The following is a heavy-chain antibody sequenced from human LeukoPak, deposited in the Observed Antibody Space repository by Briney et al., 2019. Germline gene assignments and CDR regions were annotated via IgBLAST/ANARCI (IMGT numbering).Heavy chain of an antibody. Sequence: RGESLKISCKGSGYSFTSYWIGWVRQMPGKGLEWMGIIYPGDSGTRYSPSFQGQVTISTDKSISTAYLQWSSLKASDTAMYYCARHSQRYCSGGSCSLDYWGQGTLVTVSS. CDR1: GYSFTSYW. CDR3: ARHSQRYCSGGSCSLDY. D-gene: IGHD2-15*01. CDR2: IYPGDSGT. J-gene: IGHJ4*02. V-gene: IGHV5-51*01.